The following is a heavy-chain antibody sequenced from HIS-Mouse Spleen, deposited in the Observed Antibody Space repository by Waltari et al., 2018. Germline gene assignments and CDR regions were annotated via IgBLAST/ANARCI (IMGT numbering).Heavy chain of an antibody. CDR3: AREIPYSSSWYDWYFDL. CDR2: IYYSGST. CDR1: GGSIIRSSHY. V-gene: IGHV4-39*07. D-gene: IGHD6-13*01. Sequence: QLQLQESGPGLVKPSETLSLTCPVPGGSIIRSSHYWGWIRQPPGKGLEWIGSIYYSGSTYYNPSLKSRVTISVDTSKNQFSLKLSSVTAADTAVYYCAREIPYSSSWYDWYFDLWGRGTLVTVSS. J-gene: IGHJ2*01.